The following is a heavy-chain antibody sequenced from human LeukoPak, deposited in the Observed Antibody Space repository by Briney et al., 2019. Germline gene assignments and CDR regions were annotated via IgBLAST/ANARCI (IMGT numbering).Heavy chain of an antibody. CDR2: IRSKAYGGTT. J-gene: IGHJ4*02. CDR1: GFTFGDYA. CDR3: TLRGYSYGYYFDY. Sequence: PGGSLRLSCTASGFTFGDYAMSWFRQAPGKGLEWVGFIRSKAYGGTTGYAASVKGRFTISRDDSKSIAYLQMNSLKTEDTAVYYCTLRGYSYGYYFDYWGQGTLVTVSS. D-gene: IGHD5-18*01. V-gene: IGHV3-49*03.